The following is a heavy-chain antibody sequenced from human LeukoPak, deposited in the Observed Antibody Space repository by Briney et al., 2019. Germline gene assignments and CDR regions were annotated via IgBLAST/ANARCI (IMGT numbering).Heavy chain of an antibody. CDR1: GGSISSSTYS. V-gene: IGHV4-39*01. CDR2: IHYDGNT. Sequence: SETLSLTCTVFGGSISSSTYSWTWIRQPPGKGLEWIASIHYDGNTYYKPSLKSRVTISVDTSKIQFSLRLSSATAADMATYYCARHSLNNYGSYYWGQGTLVTVSS. J-gene: IGHJ4*02. D-gene: IGHD5-24*01. CDR3: ARHSLNNYGSYY.